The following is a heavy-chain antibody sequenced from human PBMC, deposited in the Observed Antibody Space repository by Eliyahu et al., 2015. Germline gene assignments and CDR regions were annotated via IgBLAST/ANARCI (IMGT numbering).Heavy chain of an antibody. CDR1: GGSISSSNX. V-gene: IGHV4-4*02. CDR3: ASLSVLRFLEWQVG. Sequence: QVQLQESGPGLVKPSGTLSLTXAVSGGSISSSNXWSWVRXPPGKGLEWIGEIXHSGSTNYNPSLKSRVTISVDKSKNQFSLKLSSVTAADTAVYYCASLSVLRFLEWQVGWGQGTLVTVSS. J-gene: IGHJ4*02. CDR2: IXHSGST. D-gene: IGHD3-3*01.